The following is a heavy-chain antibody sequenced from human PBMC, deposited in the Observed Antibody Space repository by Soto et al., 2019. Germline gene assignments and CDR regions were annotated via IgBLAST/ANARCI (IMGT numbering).Heavy chain of an antibody. D-gene: IGHD3-10*01. Sequence: QLQLQESGPGLVRPSGTLSLICNVSDGSISSESYYWGWIRQPPGKGLEWIGSLTYGGSTYYNPSPMSRGTITVDTSTKQLSLRLRAGTAADTAVYFCARHTYYYTSGTTTGFGQWGQGALVTVSS. CDR2: LTYGGST. J-gene: IGHJ4*02. CDR1: DGSISSESYY. CDR3: ARHTYYYTSGTTTGFGQ. V-gene: IGHV4-39*01.